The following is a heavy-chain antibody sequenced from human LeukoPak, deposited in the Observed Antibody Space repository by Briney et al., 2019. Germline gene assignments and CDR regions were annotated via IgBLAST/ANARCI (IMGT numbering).Heavy chain of an antibody. CDR3: ARLPNENIVVVPAAIEEGYYYYYMDV. CDR1: GGSISTYY. D-gene: IGHD2-2*02. CDR2: IYYSGNT. J-gene: IGHJ6*03. Sequence: SETLSLTCTVSGGSISTYYWSWIRQPPGKGLEWIGYIYYSGNTNYNPSLKSRVTISVDTSKNQFSLKLSSVTAADTAVYYCARLPNENIVVVPAAIEEGYYYYYMDVWGKGTTVTVSS. V-gene: IGHV4-59*01.